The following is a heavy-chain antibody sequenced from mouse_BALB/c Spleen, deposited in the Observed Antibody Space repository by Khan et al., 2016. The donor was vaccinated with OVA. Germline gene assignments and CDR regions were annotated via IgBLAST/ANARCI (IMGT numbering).Heavy chain of an antibody. Sequence: QVQLQQSGPELVKPGASVKMSCKASGYTFTDYVINWVKQRTGQGLEWIGDIYPGSGSTYYNEKFKGKAKLTADKSSNTAYMQLSSLTFEDSAVYVCAREGYSVFAYWGQGTLVTVSA. V-gene: IGHV1-77*01. CDR2: IYPGSGST. D-gene: IGHD1-1*01. CDR3: AREGYSVFAY. J-gene: IGHJ3*01. CDR1: GYTFTDYV.